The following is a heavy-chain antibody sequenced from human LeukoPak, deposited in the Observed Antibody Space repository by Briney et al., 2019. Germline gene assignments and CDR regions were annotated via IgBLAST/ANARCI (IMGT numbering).Heavy chain of an antibody. V-gene: IGHV5-51*01. CDR2: IFPGNSDT. CDR3: ARRGSGYDY. J-gene: IGHJ4*02. Sequence: GESLQISCKGSGYSFTTYWIGWVRQLPGKGLEWMGIIFPGNSDTTYSPSFQGQVTISADKSISTAYLQWGSLKASDTAMYYCARRGSGYDYWGQGTLVTVSS. CDR1: GYSFTTYW. D-gene: IGHD3-3*01.